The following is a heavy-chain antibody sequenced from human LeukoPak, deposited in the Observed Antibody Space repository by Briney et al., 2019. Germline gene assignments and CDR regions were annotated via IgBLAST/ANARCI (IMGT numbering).Heavy chain of an antibody. D-gene: IGHD3-3*01. CDR2: INHSGST. CDR3: ARGYYDFWSGYYSDY. V-gene: IGHV4-34*01. CDR1: GGSFSGYY. Sequence: SETLSLTCAVYGGSFSGYYWSWIRQPPGKGLEWIGEINHSGSTNYNPSLKSRVTISVDTSKNQFSLKLSSVTAADTAVYYYARGYYDFWSGYYSDYWGQGTLVTISS. J-gene: IGHJ4*02.